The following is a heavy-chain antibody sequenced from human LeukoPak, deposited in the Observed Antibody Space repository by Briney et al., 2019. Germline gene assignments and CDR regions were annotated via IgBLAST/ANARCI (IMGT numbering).Heavy chain of an antibody. CDR2: SRNYASSYTT. V-gene: IGHV3-72*01. D-gene: IGHD1/OR15-1a*01. CDR3: GRMAIKANNGTDV. CDR1: GFKFSDHY. Sequence: PGGSQRLSCAASGFKFSDHYIDWARQAAGTGLECVGRSRNYASSYTTEYVASVEGRFTISRDGSESSLYMQMNSLRTEDTAVYYCGRMAIKANNGTDVWGQGTTVTASS. J-gene: IGHJ6*02.